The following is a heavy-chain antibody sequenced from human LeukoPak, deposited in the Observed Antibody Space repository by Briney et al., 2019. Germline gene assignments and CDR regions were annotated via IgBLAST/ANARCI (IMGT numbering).Heavy chain of an antibody. CDR3: ARDLIHSAAGDFDF. CDR2: IYTTGST. Sequence: PSETLPLICTVSGGSISSYYWSWIRQPAGKGLEWIGRIYTTGSTNYNPSLKSRVTMSVDTSKNQFSLRLSSVTAADTAVYYCARDLIHSAAGDFDFWGQGTLVTVSS. CDR1: GGSISSYY. D-gene: IGHD3-16*01. V-gene: IGHV4-4*07. J-gene: IGHJ4*02.